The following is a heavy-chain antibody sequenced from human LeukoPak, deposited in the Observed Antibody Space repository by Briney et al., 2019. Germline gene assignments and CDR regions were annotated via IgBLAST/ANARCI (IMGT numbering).Heavy chain of an antibody. V-gene: IGHV3-53*01. J-gene: IGHJ3*02. CDR3: ARGGSGSYYIPADAFDI. CDR2: IYSGGST. CDR1: GFTVSSNY. Sequence: GGSLRLSCAASGFTVSSNYMSWVRQAPGKGLEWVSVIYSGGSTYYADSVKGRFTISRDNSKNTLYLQMNSLRAEDTAVYYCARGGSGSYYIPADAFDIWGQGTMVTVSS. D-gene: IGHD3-10*01.